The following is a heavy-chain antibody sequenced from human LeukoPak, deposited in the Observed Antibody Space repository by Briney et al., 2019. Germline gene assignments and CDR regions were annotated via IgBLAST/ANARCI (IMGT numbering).Heavy chain of an antibody. V-gene: IGHV3-23*01. CDR2: ISGSGGST. Sequence: GGSLRLSCAASGXTFSSYAMSWVRQAPGKGLEWVSAISGSGGSTYYADSVKGRFTISRDNYKNTLYLQMNSLRAEDTAVYYCARDSGIYDSSGYYGLSYYGMDVWGQGTTVTVSS. CDR3: ARDSGIYDSSGYYGLSYYGMDV. J-gene: IGHJ6*02. CDR1: GXTFSSYA. D-gene: IGHD3-22*01.